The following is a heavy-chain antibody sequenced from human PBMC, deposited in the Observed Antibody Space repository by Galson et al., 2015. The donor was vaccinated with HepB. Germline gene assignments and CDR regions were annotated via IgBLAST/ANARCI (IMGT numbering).Heavy chain of an antibody. CDR2: FDPEDGET. D-gene: IGHD2-15*01. Sequence: SVKVSCKVSGYTLTELSMHWVRQAPGKGLEWMGGFDPEDGETIYAQKFQGRVTMTEDTSTDTAYMELSSLRSEDTAVYYCATCGSCQNLYYYYGMDVWGQGTTVTVSS. CDR1: GYTLTELS. CDR3: ATCGSCQNLYYYYGMDV. J-gene: IGHJ6*02. V-gene: IGHV1-24*01.